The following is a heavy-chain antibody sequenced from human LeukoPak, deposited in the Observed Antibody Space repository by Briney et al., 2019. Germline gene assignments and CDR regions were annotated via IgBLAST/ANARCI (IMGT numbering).Heavy chain of an antibody. J-gene: IGHJ3*02. V-gene: IGHV4-59*08. CDR1: GGSISGAH. CDR2: IYYSGST. Sequence: SETLSLTCTVSGGSISGAHWNWIRQPPGKGLEWIGYIYYSGSTNYNPSLKSRVTISIDTSKNQFSLKLTSVTAADTAVYYCARRNDFGIWGQGTMVTVSS. CDR3: ARRNDFGI.